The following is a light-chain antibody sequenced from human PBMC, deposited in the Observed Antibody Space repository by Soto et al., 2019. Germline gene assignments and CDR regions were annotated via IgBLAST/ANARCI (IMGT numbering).Light chain of an antibody. Sequence: IVLTHSPGTLSLSPGERATLSCRASHSVPRSYLAWYQQKPGQAPRLLIYGASSRATGIPDRFSGSGSGTDFTLTISRLEPEDFAVYYCQQYGSSPETFGQGTKVDIK. CDR1: HSVPRSY. CDR3: QQYGSSPET. V-gene: IGKV3-20*01. CDR2: GAS. J-gene: IGKJ1*01.